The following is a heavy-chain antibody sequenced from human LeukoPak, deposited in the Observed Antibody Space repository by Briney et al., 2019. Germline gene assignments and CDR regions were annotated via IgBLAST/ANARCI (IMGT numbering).Heavy chain of an antibody. J-gene: IGHJ4*02. V-gene: IGHV3-30*02. CDR1: GFTFSSYG. CDR2: IRYDGNNK. CDR3: VKDNPLDY. D-gene: IGHD1-14*01. Sequence: GGSLRLSCAASGFTFSSYGMLWVRQAPGKGLGWVAFIRYDGNNKLYADSMKGRFTISRDNSKNTLYLHINSLRAEDTAVYYCVKDNPLDYWGQGTLVTVSS.